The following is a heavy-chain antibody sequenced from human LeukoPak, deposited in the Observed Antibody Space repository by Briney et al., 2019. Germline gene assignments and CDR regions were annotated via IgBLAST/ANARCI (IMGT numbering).Heavy chain of an antibody. J-gene: IGHJ6*03. CDR2: ISSSSDYM. CDR1: GFTFSNYA. D-gene: IGHD5-12*01. CDR3: ARGLVATQRGYYYYMDV. V-gene: IGHV3-21*01. Sequence: GGSLRLSCAASGFTFSNYAIHWVRQAPGKGLEWVSSISSSSDYMYYADSVKGRFTISRDNAKNSLYLQMNSLRAEDTAVYYCARGLVATQRGYYYYMDVWGKGTTVTVSS.